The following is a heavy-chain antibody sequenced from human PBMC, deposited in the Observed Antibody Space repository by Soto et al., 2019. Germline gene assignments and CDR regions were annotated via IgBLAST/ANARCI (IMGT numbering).Heavy chain of an antibody. CDR2: VNDRGDT. D-gene: IGHD2-8*01. V-gene: IGHV4-34*01. Sequence: SETLSLTCTVYGASFSDFYWSWIRQPPGKGLEWIGEVNDRGDTDYNPSLKSRVSMSVDSSKKQISLKLNSLTAEDTAVYYCVREAPCSNGVCHFDYWGQGTLVTVSS. J-gene: IGHJ4*02. CDR1: GASFSDFY. CDR3: VREAPCSNGVCHFDY.